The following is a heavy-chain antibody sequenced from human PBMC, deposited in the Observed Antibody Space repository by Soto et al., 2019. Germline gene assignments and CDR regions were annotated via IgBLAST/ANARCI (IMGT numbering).Heavy chain of an antibody. CDR2: MNPNSGNT. Sequence: QVQLVQSGAEVKKPGASVKVSCKASGYTFTSYDINWVRQATGQGLEWMGWMNPNSGNTGYAQKFKGRVTMTRNTSIIKAYMELGKQRSEDTAVYYCAGVCSSSWYWFDPWGQGTLVTVSS. J-gene: IGHJ5*02. D-gene: IGHD6-13*01. V-gene: IGHV1-8*01. CDR1: GYTFTSYD. CDR3: AGVCSSSWYWFDP.